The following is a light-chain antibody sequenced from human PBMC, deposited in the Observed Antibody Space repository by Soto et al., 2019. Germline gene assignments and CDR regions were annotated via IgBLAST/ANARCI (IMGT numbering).Light chain of an antibody. J-gene: IGKJ4*01. CDR3: QQLNSYPLP. V-gene: IGKV1-9*01. CDR1: QGISSY. Sequence: DLQLTQSPSFLSASVGDRVTITCRASQGISSYLAWYQQKPGKAPKLLIFAASNLQSEVPSRFSGSQSGTEFSLTISGLQPEGCATYYCQQLNSYPLPFGGGTKVEIK. CDR2: AAS.